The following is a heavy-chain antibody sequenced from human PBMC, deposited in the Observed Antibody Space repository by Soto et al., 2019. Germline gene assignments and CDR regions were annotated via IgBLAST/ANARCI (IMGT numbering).Heavy chain of an antibody. D-gene: IGHD2-2*01. CDR3: ARGRDIVVVPDAADVGWFDP. CDR1: GYTFSIYS. J-gene: IGHJ5*01. V-gene: IGHV1-69*02. Sequence: SVKVSCKASGYTFSIYSISWVLQAPGQGLEWMGRIIPSHGIANYAQKFQGRVTITADKSTSTAYMELSSLRSEDTAVYYCARGRDIVVVPDAADVGWFDPWGQGTLVTVSS. CDR2: IIPSHGIA.